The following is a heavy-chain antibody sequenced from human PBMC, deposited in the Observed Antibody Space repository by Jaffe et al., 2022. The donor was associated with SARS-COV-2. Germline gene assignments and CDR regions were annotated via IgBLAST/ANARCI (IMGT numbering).Heavy chain of an antibody. CDR3: AKDLLYYDFWSGYYGYGMDV. V-gene: IGHV3-30*18. CDR2: ISYDGSNK. J-gene: IGHJ6*02. Sequence: QVQLVESGGGVVQPGRSLRLSCAASGFTFSSYGMHWVRQAPGKGLEWVAVISYDGSNKYYADSVKGRFTISRDNSKNTLYLQMNSLRAEDTAVYYCAKDLLYYDFWSGYYGYGMDVWGQGTTVTVSS. CDR1: GFTFSSYG. D-gene: IGHD3-3*01.